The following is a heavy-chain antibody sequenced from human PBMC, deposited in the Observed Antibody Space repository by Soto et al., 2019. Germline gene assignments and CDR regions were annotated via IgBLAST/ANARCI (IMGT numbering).Heavy chain of an antibody. D-gene: IGHD6-13*01. CDR1: GGSISSNY. CDR3: ARYRREAVAGYTLDN. J-gene: IGHJ4*02. Sequence: SETLSLTCTVSGGSISSNYWTWIRQPPGKGLEWIGYVYNSGSTNYNPSLKSRVTTSEDTSKSQFSLKVNSMTAADTAVYYCARYRREAVAGYTLDNWGQGILVTVSS. CDR2: VYNSGST. V-gene: IGHV4-59*01.